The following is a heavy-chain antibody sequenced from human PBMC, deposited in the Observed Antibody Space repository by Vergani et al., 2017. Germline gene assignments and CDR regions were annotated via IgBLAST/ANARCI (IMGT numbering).Heavy chain of an antibody. CDR2: IYYSGST. D-gene: IGHD2-15*01. CDR3: ASLSGREGPDAFDI. J-gene: IGHJ3*02. Sequence: QVQLQESGPGLVKPSQTLSLTCTVSGGSISSYYWSWIRQHPGKGLEWIGYIYYSGSTNYNPSLKSRVTIAVDTSKNQFSLKLSSVTVADTAVYYCASLSGREGPDAFDIWGQGTMVTVSS. CDR1: GGSISSYY. V-gene: IGHV4-59*01.